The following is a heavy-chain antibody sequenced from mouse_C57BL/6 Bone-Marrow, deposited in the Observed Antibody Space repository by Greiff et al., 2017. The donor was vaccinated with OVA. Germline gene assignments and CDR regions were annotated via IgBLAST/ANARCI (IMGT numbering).Heavy chain of an antibody. CDR2: ISSGSSTI. J-gene: IGHJ4*01. Sequence: EVQLVESGGGLVKPGGSLKLSCAASGFTFSDYGMHWVRQAPEKGLEWVAYISSGSSTIYYADTVKGRFTISRDNAKNTLFLQLTSLRSEDTAMYYCARDGYYDGSSPLYAMDYWGQGTSVTVSS. V-gene: IGHV5-17*01. CDR3: ARDGYYDGSSPLYAMDY. CDR1: GFTFSDYG. D-gene: IGHD1-1*01.